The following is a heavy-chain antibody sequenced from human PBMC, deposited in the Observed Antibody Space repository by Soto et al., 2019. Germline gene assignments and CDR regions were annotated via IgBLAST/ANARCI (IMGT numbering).Heavy chain of an antibody. V-gene: IGHV1-69*12. J-gene: IGHJ3*02. Sequence: QVQLVQSGAGVKKPGSSVNVSCKASGGTFSSYAISWVRQAPGQGLEWMGGIIPIFGTANYAQKFQGRVTSTADESTGTAYMEVSSLRSEDTAVYYCASWSTGTTSAFDIWGQGTMVTVSS. CDR2: IIPIFGTA. D-gene: IGHD1-1*01. CDR3: ASWSTGTTSAFDI. CDR1: GGTFSSYA.